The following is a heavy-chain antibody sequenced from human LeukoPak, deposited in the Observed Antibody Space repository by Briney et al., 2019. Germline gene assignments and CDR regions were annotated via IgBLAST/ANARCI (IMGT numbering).Heavy chain of an antibody. CDR2: IYYSGST. V-gene: IGHV4-4*02. Sequence: SETLSLTCTVSGGSISSSNWWSWVRQPPGKGLEWIGSIYYSGSTYYNPSLKSRVTISVDTSKNQFSLKLSSVTAADTAVYYCARRGRITIFGVVTYYYYYMDVWGKGTTVTVSS. D-gene: IGHD3-3*01. CDR1: GGSISSSNW. J-gene: IGHJ6*03. CDR3: ARRGRITIFGVVTYYYYYMDV.